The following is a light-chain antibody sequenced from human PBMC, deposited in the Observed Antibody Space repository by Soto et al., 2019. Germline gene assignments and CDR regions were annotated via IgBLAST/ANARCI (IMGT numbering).Light chain of an antibody. CDR1: TSDVGGFDY. CDR3: SSYTTTGTQV. CDR2: DVS. Sequence: QSVLTQPASVSGSPGQSITLSCTGTTSDVGGFDYVSWYQQHPGKVPKLMTFDVSNRPSGVSDRFSGSKSGNTASLTISGLQAEDEADYYCSSYTTTGTQVFGTGTKVTVL. J-gene: IGLJ1*01. V-gene: IGLV2-14*03.